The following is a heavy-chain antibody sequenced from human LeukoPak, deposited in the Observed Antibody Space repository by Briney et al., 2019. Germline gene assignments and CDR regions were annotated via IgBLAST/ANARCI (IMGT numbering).Heavy chain of an antibody. CDR2: ISAYNGNT. J-gene: IGHJ4*02. Sequence: ASVKVSCKAPGYMFSSYGFSWVRRAPGQGLEWMGWISAYNGNTKYTQDLQGRVTMTTDTATSTAYMELRSLRSDDTAVYYCARDGIGAAGTGDYWGQGTLVTVSS. CDR3: ARDGIGAAGTGDY. D-gene: IGHD6-13*01. V-gene: IGHV1-18*04. CDR1: GYMFSSYG.